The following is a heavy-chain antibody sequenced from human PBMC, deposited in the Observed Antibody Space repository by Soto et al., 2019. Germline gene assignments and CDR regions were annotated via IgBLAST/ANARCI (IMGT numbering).Heavy chain of an antibody. J-gene: IGHJ6*02. CDR3: ARAYCSGGSCQALMAV. V-gene: IGHV1-46*03. Sequence: ASVKVSCKASGYTFTSYYMHWVRQAPGQGLEWMGIINPSGGSTSYAQKFQGRVTMTRDTSTSTVYMELSSLRSEDTAVYYCARAYCSGGSCQALMAVWGQGTTVTVSS. D-gene: IGHD2-15*01. CDR1: GYTFTSYY. CDR2: INPSGGST.